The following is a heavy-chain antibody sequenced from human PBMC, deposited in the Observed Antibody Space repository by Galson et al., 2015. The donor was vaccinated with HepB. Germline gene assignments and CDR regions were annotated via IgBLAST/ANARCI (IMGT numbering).Heavy chain of an antibody. CDR2: ISAYNGNT. CDR1: GYTFTSYG. Sequence: SVKVSCKVSGYTFTSYGISWVRQAPGQGLEWMGWISAYNGNTNYAQKLQGRVTMTTDTSTSTAYMELRSLRSDDTAVYYCARGGGGRRPIVVVSTAVDYWGQGTLVTVSS. V-gene: IGHV1-18*01. CDR3: ARGGGGRRPIVVVSTAVDY. J-gene: IGHJ4*02. D-gene: IGHD3-22*01.